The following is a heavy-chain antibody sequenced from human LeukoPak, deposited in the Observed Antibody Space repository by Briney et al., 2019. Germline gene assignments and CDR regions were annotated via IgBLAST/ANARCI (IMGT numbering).Heavy chain of an antibody. CDR3: AKEGAAGGKMQFCFDY. CDR1: GFTFSSYG. Sequence: PGGSLRLSCAASGFTFSSYGMHWVRQAPGKGLEWVAFIPDDGTTTYYADSVTGRFTISRDNFKNTLYLEMNSLRAEDTAVYYCAKEGAAGGKMQFCFDYWGQGTLVTVSS. J-gene: IGHJ4*02. V-gene: IGHV3-30*02. D-gene: IGHD6-13*01. CDR2: IPDDGTTT.